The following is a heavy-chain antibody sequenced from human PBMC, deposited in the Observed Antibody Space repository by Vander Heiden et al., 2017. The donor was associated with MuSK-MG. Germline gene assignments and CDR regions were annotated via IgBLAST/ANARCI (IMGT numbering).Heavy chain of an antibody. J-gene: IGHJ5*02. CDR3: ARTYGSGNSCFDP. Sequence: QVTLKESGPALVKPTQTLTLTCTFSGFSLSTSGMRVSWIRQSPGKALEWLARIDWDDNKFYSTSLKTRLTISKDTSKNQVVLTMTNMDPVDTATYYCARTYGSGNSCFDPWGQGTLVTVSS. CDR1: GFSLSTSGMR. CDR2: IDWDDNK. D-gene: IGHD3-10*01. V-gene: IGHV2-70*04.